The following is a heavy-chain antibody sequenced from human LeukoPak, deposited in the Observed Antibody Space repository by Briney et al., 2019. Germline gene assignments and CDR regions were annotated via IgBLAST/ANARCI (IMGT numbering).Heavy chain of an antibody. J-gene: IGHJ6*02. CDR2: IKQDGSER. V-gene: IGHV3-7*01. CDR1: GFTFSSYW. D-gene: IGHD2-2*01. CDR3: ARDPIYCSSTSCNYYYYYGMDV. Sequence: PGGSLRLSCAASGFTFSSYWMSWVRQAPGKGLEWVANIKQDGSERYYVDSVKGRFTISRDNAKNSLYLQMNSLRAEDTAVYYCARDPIYCSSTSCNYYYYYGMDVWGQGTTVTVSS.